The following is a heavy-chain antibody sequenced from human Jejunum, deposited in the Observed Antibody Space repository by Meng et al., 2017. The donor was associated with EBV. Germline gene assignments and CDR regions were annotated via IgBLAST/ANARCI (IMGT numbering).Heavy chain of an antibody. Sequence: QVQLAEAAPVPVPPSGTLSLTSASSGATTTGTNGWSWVRQPPGKGLEWIAEIWHGGNTNYNPALKSRVTISVDKSNNQFSLKLASVTAADTAVYFCARGNAYNVPSFDYWGQGTLVTVSS. CDR1: GATTTGTNG. J-gene: IGHJ4*02. CDR2: IWHGGNT. D-gene: IGHD5-24*01. V-gene: IGHV4-4*02. CDR3: ARGNAYNVPSFDY.